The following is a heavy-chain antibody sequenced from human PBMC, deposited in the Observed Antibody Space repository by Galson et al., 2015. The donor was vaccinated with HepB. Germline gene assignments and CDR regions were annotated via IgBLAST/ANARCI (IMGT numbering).Heavy chain of an antibody. V-gene: IGHV1-69*13. D-gene: IGHD3-3*01. CDR1: GGTFSSYA. CDR2: IIPIFGTA. J-gene: IGHJ5*02. Sequence: VKVSCKASGGTFSSYAISWVRQAPGQGLEWMGGIIPIFGTANYAQKFQGRVTITADESTSTAYMELSSLRSEDTAVYYCARERRTIFGVVNWFDPWGQGTLVTVSS. CDR3: ARERRTIFGVVNWFDP.